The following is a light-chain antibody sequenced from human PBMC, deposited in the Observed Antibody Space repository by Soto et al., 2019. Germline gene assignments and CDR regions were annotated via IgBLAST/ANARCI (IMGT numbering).Light chain of an antibody. V-gene: IGKV1-9*01. CDR3: QQFNSYPPT. CDR2: AAS. CDR1: QGIRSY. J-gene: IGKJ4*01. Sequence: DTQLTQSPSFLSASVGDRVTITCRASQGIRSYLAWYQQKPGKAPKLLIYAASTLQSGVPSRFSGSGSGTEFTLTISSLQPEDFATYYCQQFNSYPPTFGGGTKVDIK.